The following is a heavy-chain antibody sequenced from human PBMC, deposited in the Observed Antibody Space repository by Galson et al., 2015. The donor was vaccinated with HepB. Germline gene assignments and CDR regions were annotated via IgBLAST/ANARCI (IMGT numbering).Heavy chain of an antibody. CDR2: INSDGSST. V-gene: IGHV3-74*01. D-gene: IGHD1-1*01. Sequence: SLRLSCAASGFTFSSYWMHWVRQAPGKGLVWVPRINSDGSSTSYADSVKGRFTISRDNAKNTLYLQMNSLRAEDTAVYYCARGTLRPLYDRRSLDYWGQGTLVTVSS. J-gene: IGHJ4*02. CDR3: ARGTLRPLYDRRSLDY. CDR1: GFTFSSYW.